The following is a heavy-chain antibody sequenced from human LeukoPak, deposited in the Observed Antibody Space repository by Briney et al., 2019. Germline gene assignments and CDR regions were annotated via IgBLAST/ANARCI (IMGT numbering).Heavy chain of an antibody. D-gene: IGHD6-13*01. CDR3: ARVAAAAGSFDY. Sequence: GGSLRLSCAASRFTFRSYAMHWVRQAPGKGLEWVAVISYDGSNKYYADSVKGRFTISRDNSKNTLYLQMNSLRAEDTAVYYCARVAAAAGSFDYWGQGTLVTVSS. CDR1: RFTFRSYA. J-gene: IGHJ4*02. CDR2: ISYDGSNK. V-gene: IGHV3-30-3*01.